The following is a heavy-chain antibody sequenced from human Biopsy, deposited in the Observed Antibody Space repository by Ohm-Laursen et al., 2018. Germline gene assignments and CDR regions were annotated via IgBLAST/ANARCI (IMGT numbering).Heavy chain of an antibody. Sequence: SLRLSCSASGFAFNLYEMNWVRQAPGKGMEWISYIYGGGSPVSYADSVKGRFTISRDNAQNSLYLHMNSLGAEDTAVYYCARLNSGTYDASDLWGQGTMVIVSS. D-gene: IGHD1-26*01. CDR3: ARLNSGTYDASDL. CDR2: IYGGGSPV. CDR1: GFAFNLYE. V-gene: IGHV3-48*03. J-gene: IGHJ3*01.